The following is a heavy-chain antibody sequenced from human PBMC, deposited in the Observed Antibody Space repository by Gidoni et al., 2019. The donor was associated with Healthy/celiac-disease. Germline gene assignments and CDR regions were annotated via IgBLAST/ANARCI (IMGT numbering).Heavy chain of an antibody. CDR3: ARRDGDYDNYYFDY. Sequence: QVQLQESGPGLVTPSETLSLTCTVSGCSLSSYYWSWIRQPPGKGLEWIGYIYYSGSTNYNPSLKSRVTLSVDTSKNQFSLKLSSVTAADTAVYYCARRDGDYDNYYFDYWGQGTLVTVSS. J-gene: IGHJ4*02. CDR1: GCSLSSYY. V-gene: IGHV4-59*08. CDR2: IYYSGST. D-gene: IGHD4-17*01.